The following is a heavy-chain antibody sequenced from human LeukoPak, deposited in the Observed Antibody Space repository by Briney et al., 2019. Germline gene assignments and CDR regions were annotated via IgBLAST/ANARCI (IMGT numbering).Heavy chain of an antibody. CDR3: AKDQSRVGASDPFDY. V-gene: IGHV3-23*01. CDR1: GFTFSSCA. J-gene: IGHJ4*02. Sequence: GWSLRLSCAASGFTFSSCAMTWVRQAPGKGLEWVSSISGSGATTYYADSVKGRFTISRDNSNNTVYLQMNSLRAEDTAVYYCAKDQSRVGASDPFDYWGQGMQVGVSS. CDR2: ISGSGATT. D-gene: IGHD1-26*01.